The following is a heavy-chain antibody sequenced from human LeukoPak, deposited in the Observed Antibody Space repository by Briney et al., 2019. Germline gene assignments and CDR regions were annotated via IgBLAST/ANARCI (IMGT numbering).Heavy chain of an antibody. CDR3: ARARSGSGSYSDY. Sequence: PSETLSLTCAVYGGSFSGYYWSWIRQPPGKGLEWIGEINHSGSTNYNPSLKSRVTISVDTSKNQFSLKLSSVTAADTAVYYCARARSGSGSYSDYWGQGTLVTVSS. CDR2: INHSGST. J-gene: IGHJ4*02. CDR1: GGSFSGYY. V-gene: IGHV4-34*01. D-gene: IGHD1-26*01.